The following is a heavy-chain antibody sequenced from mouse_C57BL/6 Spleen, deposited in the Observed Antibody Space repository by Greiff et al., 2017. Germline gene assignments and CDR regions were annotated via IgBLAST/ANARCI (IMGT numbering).Heavy chain of an antibody. CDR3: ASYDYDWFAY. D-gene: IGHD2-4*01. CDR1: GYTFTSYG. V-gene: IGHV1-81*01. J-gene: IGHJ3*01. Sequence: VQLVESGAELARPGASVKLSCKASGYTFTSYGISWVKQRTGQGLEWIGEIYPRSGNTYYNGKFKGKATLTADKSSSTAYMELRSLTSEDSAVYFCASYDYDWFAYWGQGTLVTVSA. CDR2: IYPRSGNT.